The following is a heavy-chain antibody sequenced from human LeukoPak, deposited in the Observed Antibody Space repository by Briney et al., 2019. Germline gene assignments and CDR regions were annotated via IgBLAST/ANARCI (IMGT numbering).Heavy chain of an antibody. CDR2: ISGSGGST. J-gene: IGHJ6*03. CDR1: GFTFSTYA. Sequence: GGSLRLSCAASGFTFSTYAMNWVRQVPGKGLEWVSAISGSGGSTYYADSVKGRFTISRDNSKNTLYLQMNSLRAEDTAVYYCAKGTSSLAASNYYMDVWGKGTTVTVSS. V-gene: IGHV3-23*01. D-gene: IGHD6-25*01. CDR3: AKGTSSLAASNYYMDV.